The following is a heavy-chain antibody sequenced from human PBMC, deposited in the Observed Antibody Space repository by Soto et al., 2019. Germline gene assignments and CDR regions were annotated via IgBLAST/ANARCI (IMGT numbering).Heavy chain of an antibody. CDR1: GFTFSSYG. D-gene: IGHD2-15*01. Sequence: QVQLVESGGGVVQPGRSLRLSCAASGFTFSSYGMHWVRQAPGKGLGWVAVIWYDGSNKYYADSVKGRFTISRDNSKNTLYLQMNSLRAEDTAVYYCARDAMRGLDYWGQGTLVTVSS. CDR2: IWYDGSNK. CDR3: ARDAMRGLDY. V-gene: IGHV3-33*01. J-gene: IGHJ4*02.